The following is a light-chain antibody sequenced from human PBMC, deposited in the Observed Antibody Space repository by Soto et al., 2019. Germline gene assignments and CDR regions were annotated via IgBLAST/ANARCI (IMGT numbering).Light chain of an antibody. CDR1: SSDVGGYNY. V-gene: IGLV2-14*03. CDR3: SSYTSSSIRVV. Sequence: QSALTQPASVSGSPGQSITISCTGTSSDVGGYNYVSWYQHHPGKAPKLMIYDVSKRPSGLSNRFSGSKSDNTASLTISGLQAEDEADYYCSSYTSSSIRVVFGGGTKLTVL. CDR2: DVS. J-gene: IGLJ2*01.